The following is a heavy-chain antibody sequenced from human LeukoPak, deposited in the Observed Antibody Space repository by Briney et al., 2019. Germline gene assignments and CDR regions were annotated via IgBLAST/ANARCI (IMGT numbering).Heavy chain of an antibody. CDR2: VNYSGST. V-gene: IGHV4-34*01. CDR3: ARGESSGWYYFNY. Sequence: SETLSLTCVFYGGSFSDYYWNWIRKPPGKGLEWIGEVNYSGSTNYKASLKSRVTISVDTTKNQFSLKLSSVTAADTAVYYCARGESSGWYYFNYWGQGTLVTVSS. CDR1: GGSFSDYY. D-gene: IGHD6-13*01. J-gene: IGHJ4*02.